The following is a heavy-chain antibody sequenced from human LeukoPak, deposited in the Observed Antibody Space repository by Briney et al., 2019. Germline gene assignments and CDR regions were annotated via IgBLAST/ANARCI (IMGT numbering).Heavy chain of an antibody. D-gene: IGHD2-2*01. Sequence: SVKVSCKASGGTFSSYAISWVRQAPGQGLEWMGGIIPIFGTANYAQKFQGRVTITADESTSAAYMELSSLRSEDTAVYYCARERSADIVVVPAAPGWGFDPWGQGTLVTVSS. CDR1: GGTFSSYA. V-gene: IGHV1-69*13. J-gene: IGHJ5*02. CDR2: IIPIFGTA. CDR3: ARERSADIVVVPAAPGWGFDP.